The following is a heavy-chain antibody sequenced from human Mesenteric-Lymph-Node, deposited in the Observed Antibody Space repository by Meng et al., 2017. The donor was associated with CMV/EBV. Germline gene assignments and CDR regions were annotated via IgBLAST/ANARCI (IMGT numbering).Heavy chain of an antibody. CDR1: GFTFSGSA. CDR2: IRSKANSYAT. Sequence: GESLKISCAASGFTFSGSAMHWVRQASGKGLEWVGRIRSKANSYATAYAASVKGRFTISRDDSKNTAYLQMNSLKTEDTAVYYCTISYSGSVYWGQGTLVTVSS. J-gene: IGHJ4*02. D-gene: IGHD1-26*01. CDR3: TISYSGSVY. V-gene: IGHV3-73*01.